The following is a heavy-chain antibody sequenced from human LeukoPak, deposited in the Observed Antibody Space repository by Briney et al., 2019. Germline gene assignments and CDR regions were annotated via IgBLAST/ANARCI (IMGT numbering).Heavy chain of an antibody. J-gene: IGHJ4*02. Sequence: PSETLSLTCTVSGDSISSRSHYWGWIRQPPGKGLEWIGSINYLGSTYYNPSLRSRVIISADTPKNQFSLKLTSVTAADTAVYFCASHLWGELGVDYWGQGTLVTASS. CDR3: ASHLWGELGVDY. V-gene: IGHV4-39*01. CDR1: GDSISSRSHY. D-gene: IGHD1-26*01. CDR2: INYLGST.